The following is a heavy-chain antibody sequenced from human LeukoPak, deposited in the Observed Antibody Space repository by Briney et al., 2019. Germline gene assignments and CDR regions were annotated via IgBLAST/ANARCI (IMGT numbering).Heavy chain of an antibody. CDR2: IYSRGST. D-gene: IGHD1-26*01. CDR1: GGSISSYY. V-gene: IGHV4-4*07. J-gene: IGHJ4*02. Sequence: SETLSLTCTVTGGSISSYYWSWIRQPAGKGLEWIGHIYSRGSTNYNHSLESRVTMSVDTSKNQCFLKLSSVTAADTAVYYCARGGRSGSYSFDCWGQGTLVTVSS. CDR3: ARGGRSGSYSFDC.